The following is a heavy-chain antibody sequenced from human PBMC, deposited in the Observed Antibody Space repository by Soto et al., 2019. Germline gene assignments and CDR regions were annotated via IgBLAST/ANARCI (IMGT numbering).Heavy chain of an antibody. CDR3: ARHRYYDFWSGYLDWFDP. V-gene: IGHV4-39*01. D-gene: IGHD3-3*01. CDR2: IYYSGST. Sequence: SETLSLTCTVSGGSISSSSYYWGWIRQPPGKGLEWIGSIYYSGSTYYNPSLKSRVTISVDTSKNQFSLKLSSVTAADTAVYYCARHRYYDFWSGYLDWFDPWGQGTLVT. CDR1: GGSISSSSYY. J-gene: IGHJ5*02.